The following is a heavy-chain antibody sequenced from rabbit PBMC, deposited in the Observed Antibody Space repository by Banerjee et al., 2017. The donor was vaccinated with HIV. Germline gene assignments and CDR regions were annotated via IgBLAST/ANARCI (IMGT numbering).Heavy chain of an antibody. Sequence: QEQLVESGGGLVKPEGSLTLTCTASGFTLSSYWICWVRQAPGKGLEWIACIDTGSSGSTDYASWVNGRFTISRSTSLNTVDLKMTSLTAADTATYFCARYVGYGGYAPNLWGQGTLVTV. CDR3: ARYVGYGGYAPNL. J-gene: IGHJ4*01. D-gene: IGHD6-1*01. CDR2: IDTGSSGST. CDR1: GFTLSSYW. V-gene: IGHV1S43*01.